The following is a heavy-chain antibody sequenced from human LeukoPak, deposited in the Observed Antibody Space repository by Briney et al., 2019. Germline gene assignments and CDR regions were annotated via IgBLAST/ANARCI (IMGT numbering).Heavy chain of an antibody. V-gene: IGHV3-33*01. CDR2: IWYDGSNK. Sequence: GGSLRLSCAASGFTFSSYGMHWVRQAPGKGLEWVAVIWYDGSNKYYTDSVKGRFTISRDNSENTLYLQMNSLRAEDTAVYYCARDFSYYYGMDVWGQGTTVTVSS. D-gene: IGHD3-3*01. J-gene: IGHJ6*02. CDR3: ARDFSYYYGMDV. CDR1: GFTFSSYG.